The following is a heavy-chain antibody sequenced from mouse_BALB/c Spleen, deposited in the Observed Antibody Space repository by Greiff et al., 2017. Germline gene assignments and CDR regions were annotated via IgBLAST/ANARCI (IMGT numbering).Heavy chain of an antibody. J-gene: IGHJ2*01. CDR2: ISYDGSN. V-gene: IGHV3-6*02. CDR1: GYSITSGYY. CDR3: ARESGNYGGYYFDY. D-gene: IGHD2-1*01. Sequence: ESGPGLVKPSQSLSLTCSVTGYSITSGYYWNWIRQFPGNKLEWMGYISYDGSNNYNPSLKNRISITRDTSKNQFFLKLNSVTTEDTATYYCARESGNYGGYYFDYWGQGTTLTVSS.